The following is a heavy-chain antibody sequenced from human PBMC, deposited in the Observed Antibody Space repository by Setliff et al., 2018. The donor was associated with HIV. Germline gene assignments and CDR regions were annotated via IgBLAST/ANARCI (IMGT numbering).Heavy chain of an antibody. J-gene: IGHJ5*02. CDR2: TYYSGST. CDR1: GGSISSGGYY. CDR3: ARVLLRTNAVYGVVSNRFDP. D-gene: IGHD3-3*01. Sequence: KASETLSLTCTVSGGSISSGGYYWSWIRQHPGKGLEWIGYTYYSGSTYYNPSLKSRATISVDTSTNQFSLKLSSVTAADTAVYYCARVLLRTNAVYGVVSNRFDPWGQGTLVTVSS. V-gene: IGHV4-31*03.